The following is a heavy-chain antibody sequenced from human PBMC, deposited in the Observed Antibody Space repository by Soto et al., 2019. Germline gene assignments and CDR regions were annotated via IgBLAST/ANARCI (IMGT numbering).Heavy chain of an antibody. D-gene: IGHD3-9*01. Sequence: SETLSLTCTVSGGSISSSSYYWGWIRQPPGKGLVWIGSIYYSGTTYYNPSLKSRVTISVDTSKNQFSLKLSSVTAADTAVYYCARHRGYYDILTGYYTELHVDYCREGTLVTVSS. V-gene: IGHV4-39*01. J-gene: IGHJ4*02. CDR1: GGSISSSSYY. CDR2: IYYSGTT. CDR3: ARHRGYYDILTGYYTELHVDY.